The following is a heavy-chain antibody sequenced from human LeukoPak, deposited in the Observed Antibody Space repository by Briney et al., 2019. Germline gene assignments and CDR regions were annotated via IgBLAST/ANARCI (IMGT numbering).Heavy chain of an antibody. V-gene: IGHV3-30*04. CDR2: ISYDGSNK. Sequence: GSLRLSCAASGFPFSNYAMHWVRQAPGKGLEWVAVISYDGSNKYYADSVKGRFTISRDSSKNTLFLQLNSLRAEDTAVYYCARDRTWEIYVLGWYFDYWGQGTLVTVSS. CDR1: GFPFSNYA. J-gene: IGHJ4*02. D-gene: IGHD3-10*02. CDR3: ARDRTWEIYVLGWYFDY.